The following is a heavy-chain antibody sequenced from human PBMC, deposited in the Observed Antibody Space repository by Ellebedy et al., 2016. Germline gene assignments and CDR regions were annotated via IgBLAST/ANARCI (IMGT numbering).Heavy chain of an antibody. CDR1: GFTFSSYA. CDR2: ISYDGSNK. Sequence: GGSLRLSXAASGFTFSSYAMHWVRQAPGKGLEWVAVISYDGSNKYYADSVKGRFTISRDNSKNTLYLQMNSLRAEDTAVYYCAKGDYGSGSSPPLVYYGMDVWGQGTTVTVSS. CDR3: AKGDYGSGSSPPLVYYGMDV. J-gene: IGHJ6*02. D-gene: IGHD3-10*01. V-gene: IGHV3-30-3*01.